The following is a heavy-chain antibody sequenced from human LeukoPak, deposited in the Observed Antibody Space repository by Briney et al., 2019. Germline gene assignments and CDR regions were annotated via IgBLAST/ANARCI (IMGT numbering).Heavy chain of an antibody. CDR1: GGSISSSSYY. D-gene: IGHD3-10*01. Sequence: SETLSLTCTVSGGSISSSSYYWGWIRQPPGKGLEWIGSIYYSGSTYYNPSLKSRVTISVDTSKNQFSLKLSSVTAADTAVYYCAKYDYGSGSYSDYWGQGTLVTVSS. V-gene: IGHV4-39*01. CDR2: IYYSGST. CDR3: AKYDYGSGSYSDY. J-gene: IGHJ4*02.